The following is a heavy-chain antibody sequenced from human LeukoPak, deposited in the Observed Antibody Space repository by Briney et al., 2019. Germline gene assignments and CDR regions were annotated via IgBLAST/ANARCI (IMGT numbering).Heavy chain of an antibody. V-gene: IGHV3-48*03. CDR2: ISSSGSTI. D-gene: IGHD3-10*01. Sequence: PGGSLRLSCAASGFTFSSYEMNWVRQAPGKGLEWVSYISSSGSTIYYADSVKGRFTISRDNAKNSLYLQMNSLRAEDTAVYYCARGRGPGAHNWFDPWGQGTLVTVSS. CDR1: GFTFSSYE. CDR3: ARGRGPGAHNWFDP. J-gene: IGHJ5*02.